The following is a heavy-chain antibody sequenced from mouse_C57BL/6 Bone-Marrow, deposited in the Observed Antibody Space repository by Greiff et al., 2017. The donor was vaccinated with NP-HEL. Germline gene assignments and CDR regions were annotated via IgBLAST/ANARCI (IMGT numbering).Heavy chain of an antibody. CDR1: GYTFTSYW. CDR2: IDPSDSYT. D-gene: IGHD2-1*01. CDR3: ARGGGFYYGNYDYYAMDY. Sequence: VQLQQPGAELVRPGTSVKLSCKASGYTFTSYWMHWVKQRPGQGLEWIGVIDPSDSYTNYNQKFKGKATLTVDTSSSTAYMQLSSLTSEDSAVYYCARGGGFYYGNYDYYAMDYWGQGTSVTVSS. V-gene: IGHV1-59*01. J-gene: IGHJ4*01.